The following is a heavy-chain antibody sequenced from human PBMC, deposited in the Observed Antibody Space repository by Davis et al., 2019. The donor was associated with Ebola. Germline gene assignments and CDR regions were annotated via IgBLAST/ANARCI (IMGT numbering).Heavy chain of an antibody. D-gene: IGHD4-17*01. Sequence: GESLKISCVASGFTLNNAWMSWVRQAPGKGLEWVGRIKSKTDGGTTDYAAPVKGRFAMSRDDSKNTLYLQMNSLKIDDTAVYYCTTLSTVTTIYFDLWGRGTLVTVSS. J-gene: IGHJ2*01. CDR3: TTLSTVTTIYFDL. V-gene: IGHV3-15*01. CDR1: GFTLNNAW. CDR2: IKSKTDGGTT.